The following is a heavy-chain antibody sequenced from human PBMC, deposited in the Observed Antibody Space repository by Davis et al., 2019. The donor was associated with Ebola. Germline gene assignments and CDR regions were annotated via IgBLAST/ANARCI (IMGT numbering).Heavy chain of an antibody. V-gene: IGHV3-23*01. CDR1: GFTFSSYV. J-gene: IGHJ3*02. D-gene: IGHD1-1*01. Sequence: PGGSLRLSCAASGFTFSSYVITWVRQAPGKGPEWVSGITGSGDMTTYADSVKGRFTISRDNAKNSLFLQMNSLRDEDTAVYYCVRDIEPRYNWNDDGAFDIWGQGTMVTVSS. CDR2: ITGSGDMT. CDR3: VRDIEPRYNWNDDGAFDI.